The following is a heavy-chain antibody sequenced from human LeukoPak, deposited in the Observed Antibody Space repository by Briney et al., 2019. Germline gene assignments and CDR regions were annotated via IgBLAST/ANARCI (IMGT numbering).Heavy chain of an antibody. Sequence: SETLSLTCAVYGGSFSGYYWSWIRQPPGKGLEWIGEINHSGSTNYNPSLKSRVTISVDTSKNQSSLKLSSVTAADTAVYYCARGHPITGIDYWGQGTLVTVSS. J-gene: IGHJ4*02. CDR2: INHSGST. V-gene: IGHV4-34*01. CDR3: ARGHPITGIDY. CDR1: GGSFSGYY. D-gene: IGHD7-27*01.